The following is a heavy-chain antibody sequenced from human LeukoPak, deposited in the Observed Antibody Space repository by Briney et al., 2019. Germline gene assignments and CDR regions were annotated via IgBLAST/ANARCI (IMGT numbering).Heavy chain of an antibody. V-gene: IGHV1-18*01. CDR1: GYTFTSYG. Sequence: ASVKVSCKASGYTFTSYGISWVRQAPGQGLEWMGWISAYNGNTNYAQKLQGRVTMTTDTSTSTAYMELRSLRSDDKAVYYCARLRQYSSGWNNWFDPWGQGTLVTVSS. CDR2: ISAYNGNT. D-gene: IGHD6-19*01. J-gene: IGHJ5*02. CDR3: ARLRQYSSGWNNWFDP.